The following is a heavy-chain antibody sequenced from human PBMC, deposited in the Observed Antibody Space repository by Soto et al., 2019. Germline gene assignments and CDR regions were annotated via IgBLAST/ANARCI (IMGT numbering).Heavy chain of an antibody. D-gene: IGHD6-19*01. Sequence: EAQLVESGGGLVQPGGSLRLSCAASGFTFSSYSMNWVRQAPGKGLEWISYISSSGSTIYYADSVKGRFTISRDNAKNSLYLQMNSLRAEDTAVYYCARALDSSGWDLDYWGQGTLVTVSS. CDR3: ARALDSSGWDLDY. J-gene: IGHJ4*02. CDR1: GFTFSSYS. V-gene: IGHV3-48*04. CDR2: ISSSGSTI.